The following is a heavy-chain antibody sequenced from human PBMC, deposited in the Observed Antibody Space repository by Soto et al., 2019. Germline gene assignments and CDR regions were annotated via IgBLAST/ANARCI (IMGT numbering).Heavy chain of an antibody. Sequence: GGSLRLSCAATGFTLRTNGMSWVRQAPGKGLEWVSSFSGSGDDTYYADSLKGRFTISRDNSKNTLYLQMNSLRVEDTALYYCAGHGGYSYLGQGTLVTVSS. CDR3: AGHGGYSY. J-gene: IGHJ4*02. V-gene: IGHV3-23*01. D-gene: IGHD4-17*01. CDR1: GFTLRTNG. CDR2: FSGSGDDT.